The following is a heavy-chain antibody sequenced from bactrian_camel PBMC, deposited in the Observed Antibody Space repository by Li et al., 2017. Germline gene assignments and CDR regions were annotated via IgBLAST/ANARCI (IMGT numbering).Heavy chain of an antibody. CDR1: GYTSSSYC. Sequence: HVQLVESGGGSVQTGESLRLSCSAPGYTSSSYCMEWFRQPPGAEREGVAAMDSHGGTSYLDSVKGRFTISLDGAKNTLYPQMNSLKPEDTAMYYCAANRWVCPGADFRYWGQGTQVTVS. V-gene: IGHV3S26*01. J-gene: IGHJ6*01. CDR2: MDSHGGT. CDR3: AANRWVCPGADFRY. D-gene: IGHD3*01.